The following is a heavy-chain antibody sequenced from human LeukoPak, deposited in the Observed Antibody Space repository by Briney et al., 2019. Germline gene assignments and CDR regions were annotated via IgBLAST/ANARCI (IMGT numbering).Heavy chain of an antibody. CDR3: ARDYGDSDFYYYGMDV. V-gene: IGHV3-53*01. CDR2: IYSGGST. Sequence: PGGSLRLSGAASGFTVSSNYMSWVRQAPGKGLEWVSVIYSGGSTYYADSVKGRFTISRDNSKNTLYLQMNSLRAEDTAVYYCARDYGDSDFYYYGMDVWGKGTTVTVSS. J-gene: IGHJ6*04. CDR1: GFTVSSNY. D-gene: IGHD4-17*01.